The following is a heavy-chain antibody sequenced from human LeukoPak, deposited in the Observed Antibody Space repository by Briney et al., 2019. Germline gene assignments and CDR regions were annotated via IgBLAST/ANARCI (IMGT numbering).Heavy chain of an antibody. J-gene: IGHJ5*02. Sequence: PGGSLRLSCAASGFTFSTYEMNWVRQAPGKGLEGVSCISSSGSTIYYADSVKGRFTISRDNAKNSLYLQMNSLRAEDTAVYYCARDRINWNDGFDPWGQGTLVTVSS. V-gene: IGHV3-48*03. D-gene: IGHD1-20*01. CDR1: GFTFSTYE. CDR3: ARDRINWNDGFDP. CDR2: ISSSGSTI.